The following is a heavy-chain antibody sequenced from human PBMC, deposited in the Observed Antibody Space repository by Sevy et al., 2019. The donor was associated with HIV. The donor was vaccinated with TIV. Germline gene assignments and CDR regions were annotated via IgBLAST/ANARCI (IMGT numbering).Heavy chain of an antibody. CDR2: IRKDGSEK. D-gene: IGHD2-2*01. J-gene: IGHJ6*02. CDR1: GFTFSTYW. V-gene: IGHV3-7*03. Sequence: GGSLRLSCAASGFTFSTYWMSWVRQAPGKGLEWVANIRKDGSEKYYVDSVKGRFTISRDNAKSSRYLQMKSLRAEDTAVYYCARDCSSTSCLWGLDVWGQGTTVTVSS. CDR3: ARDCSSTSCLWGLDV.